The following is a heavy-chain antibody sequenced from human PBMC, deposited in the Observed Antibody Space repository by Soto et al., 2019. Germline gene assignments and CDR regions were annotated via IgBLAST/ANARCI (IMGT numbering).Heavy chain of an antibody. CDR1: GYTFTSYG. CDR2: ISAYNGNT. Sequence: ASVKVSCKASGYTFTSYGISWVRQAPGQGLEWMGWISAYNGNTNYAQKLQGRVTMTTDTSTSTAYMELRSLRSDDTAVYYCARVGYCSSTSCYTDYYYYGMGVWGQGTTVTVSS. CDR3: ARVGYCSSTSCYTDYYYYGMGV. V-gene: IGHV1-18*01. D-gene: IGHD2-2*02. J-gene: IGHJ6*02.